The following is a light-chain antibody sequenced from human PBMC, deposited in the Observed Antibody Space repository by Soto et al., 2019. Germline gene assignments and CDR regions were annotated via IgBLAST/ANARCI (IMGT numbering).Light chain of an antibody. J-gene: IGKJ1*01. V-gene: IGKV1-17*01. CDR2: AAS. CDR1: QGIRND. CDR3: LQHSTYPLT. Sequence: DIPMTQFPSSLSASVGDRVTITCRASQGIRNDLGWYQQKPGKAPKRLIYAASSLQSWVPSRFSGSGSGTEFTLAISSLQPEDSATFYCLQHSTYPLTFGQGTKVEIK.